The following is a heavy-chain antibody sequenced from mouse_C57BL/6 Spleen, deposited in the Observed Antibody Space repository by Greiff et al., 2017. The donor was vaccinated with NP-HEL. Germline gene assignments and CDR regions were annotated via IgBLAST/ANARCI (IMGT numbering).Heavy chain of an antibody. CDR1: GYPFTDYE. V-gene: IGHV1-15*01. CDR3: TRDGSSFDY. CDR2: IDPETVGT. J-gene: IGHJ2*01. D-gene: IGHD1-1*01. Sequence: VQLQQSGAELVRPGASVTLSCKASGYPFTDYEMHWVKQTPVHGLEWIGAIDPETVGTSYNQKFKGKAILTADNSASTAYMELRSPTSEDSAVYYCTRDGSSFDYWGQGTTLTVSS.